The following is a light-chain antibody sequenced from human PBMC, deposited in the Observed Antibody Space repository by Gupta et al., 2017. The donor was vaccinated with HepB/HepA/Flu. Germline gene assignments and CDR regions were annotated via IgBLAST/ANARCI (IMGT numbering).Light chain of an antibody. CDR2: YKH. Sequence: QSQLTQPPPVSGAPGQRVTISSTGRSSNIVAGYDVHWYHQLPGAEPNGLMLYKHSRPSGVIDRCLCSSTGNYASPVTIGVQADEEADDYCHYSDTNMSGVVFGGGTKLTVL. CDR1: SSNIVAGYD. V-gene: IGLV1-40*01. CDR3: HYSDTNMSGVV. J-gene: IGLJ2*01.